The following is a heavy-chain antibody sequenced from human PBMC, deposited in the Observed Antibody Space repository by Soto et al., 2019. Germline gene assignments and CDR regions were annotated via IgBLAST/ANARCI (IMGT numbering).Heavy chain of an antibody. CDR1: GFTFSSSN. D-gene: IGHD1-26*01. CDR2: ISFSSGNI. V-gene: IGHV3-48*02. J-gene: IGHJ4*02. CDR3: ARAPGESGSYSGLFDY. Sequence: EVRLVESGGGLVQPGGSLRLSCEASGFTFSSSNLNWVRQAPGKGLEWVSYISFSSGNIYYADSVKGRFTISRDNAKNSLYLQMNSLRDEDTAVYYCARAPGESGSYSGLFDYWGQGTLVTVSS.